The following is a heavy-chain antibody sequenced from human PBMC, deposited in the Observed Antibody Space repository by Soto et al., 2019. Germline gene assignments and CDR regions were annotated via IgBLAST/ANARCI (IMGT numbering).Heavy chain of an antibody. Sequence: PSETLLPTCNASGDTIRSGNKYGIWILHPTGLGLEWIGYIFSSGTTYYNPSLKSRLTMSLDASQNQFSLKLNSLTDADTAVYFCARVPSTFDYYYAMDVWGQGTTVTGSS. V-gene: IGHV4-30-4*01. CDR3: ARVPSTFDYYYAMDV. D-gene: IGHD3-16*01. CDR1: GDTIRSGNKY. CDR2: IFSSGTT. J-gene: IGHJ6*02.